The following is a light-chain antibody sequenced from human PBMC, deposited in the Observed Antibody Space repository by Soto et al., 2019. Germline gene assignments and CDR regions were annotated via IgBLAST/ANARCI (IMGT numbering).Light chain of an antibody. J-gene: IGKJ4*01. V-gene: IGKV1-9*01. CDR2: VAS. CDR1: QGIISS. CDR3: QQLNSFPLT. Sequence: DIQLTQSPSFLSASVGDRVTITCRASQGIISSLAWYQQKPGKPPKLLIYVASALQSGVPPRLRGSGSGTEFTLSIGSLQTEDFATYYCQQLNSFPLTFGGGTKVEI.